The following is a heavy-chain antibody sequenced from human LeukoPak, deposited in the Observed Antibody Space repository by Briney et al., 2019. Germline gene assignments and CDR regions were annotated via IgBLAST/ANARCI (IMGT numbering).Heavy chain of an antibody. CDR1: GYTFNDYY. CDR3: ARSYFDVLTNYCMWLAP. D-gene: IGHD3-9*01. CDR2: INLNSGDT. Sequence: SVKVPCKASGYTFNDYYIHWVRQDPGHALEWIGWINLNSGDTYYAQNFQDRVKMTGDTSISTAYLELSSLRSDDTAVFYCARSYFDVLTNYCMWLAPWGQGTLVTVSS. J-gene: IGHJ5*02. V-gene: IGHV1-2*02.